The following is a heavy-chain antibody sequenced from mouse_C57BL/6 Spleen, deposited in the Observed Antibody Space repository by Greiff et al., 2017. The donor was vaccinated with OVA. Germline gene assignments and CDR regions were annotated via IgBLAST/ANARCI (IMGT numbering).Heavy chain of an antibody. CDR2: IDPSDSET. CDR1: GYTFTSYW. Sequence: QVHVKQPGAELVRPGSSVKLSCKASGYTFTSYWMHWVKQRPIQGLEWIGNIDPSDSETHYNQKFKDKATLTVDKSSSTAYMQLSSLTSEDSAVYYCAREDYYGSEDYWGQGTTLTVSS. J-gene: IGHJ2*01. V-gene: IGHV1-52*01. D-gene: IGHD1-1*01. CDR3: AREDYYGSEDY.